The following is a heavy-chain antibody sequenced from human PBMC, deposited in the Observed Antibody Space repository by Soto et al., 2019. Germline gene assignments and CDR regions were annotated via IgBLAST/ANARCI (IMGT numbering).Heavy chain of an antibody. V-gene: IGHV3-33*01. D-gene: IGHD3-22*01. Sequence: GGSLRLSCAAYGFTFSSYGMHWVRQAPGKGLEWVAVIWYDGSNKYYADSVKGRFTISRDNSKNTLYLQMNSLRAEDTAVYYCARDPDSSVYLPPGGTPGAHYSGQ. CDR2: IWYDGSNK. CDR1: GFTFSSYG. CDR3: ARDPDSSVYLPPGGTPGAHY. J-gene: IGHJ4*02.